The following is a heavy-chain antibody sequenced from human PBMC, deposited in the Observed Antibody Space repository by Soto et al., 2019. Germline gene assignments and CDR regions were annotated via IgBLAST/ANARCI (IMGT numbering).Heavy chain of an antibody. D-gene: IGHD1-1*01. V-gene: IGHV4-31*03. CDR2: IYDSVNT. Sequence: PSETLSLTCTVSGDSLSSGGHYWSWIRQHPGKGLEWIGHIYDSVNTYYSPSLRSRVTISADMSKNQFSLNLRSVTAADTAVYYCARVDHRGYFAILTDYWGQGT. J-gene: IGHJ4*02. CDR3: ARVDHRGYFAILTDY. CDR1: GDSLSSGGHY.